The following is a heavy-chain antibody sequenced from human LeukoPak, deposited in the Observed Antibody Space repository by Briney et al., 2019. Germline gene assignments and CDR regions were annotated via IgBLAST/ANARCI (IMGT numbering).Heavy chain of an antibody. CDR2: INHSGST. V-gene: IGHV4-34*01. J-gene: IGHJ4*02. D-gene: IGHD4-23*01. CDR1: GGSFSGYY. CDR3: ARGRPGRATMYGGYYWGSVYFDY. Sequence: SETLSLTCAVYGGSFSGYYWSWIRQPPGKGLEWIGEINHSGSTNYNPSLKSRVTISVDTSKNQFSLKLSSVTAADTAVYYCARGRPGRATMYGGYYWGSVYFDYWGQGTLVTVSS.